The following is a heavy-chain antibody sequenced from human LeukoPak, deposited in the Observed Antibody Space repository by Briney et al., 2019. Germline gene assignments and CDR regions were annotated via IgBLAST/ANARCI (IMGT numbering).Heavy chain of an antibody. V-gene: IGHV1-18*01. D-gene: IGHD5-18*01. Sequence: ASVKVSCKASGYIFTSHGITWVRQAPGQGLEWMGWISGYNGTTNYAQKFQGRVTMTRDTSTSTVYMELSSLRSEDTAVYYCARDLGYSYGHHSYYFDYWGQGTLVTVSS. J-gene: IGHJ4*02. CDR1: GYIFTSHG. CDR2: ISGYNGTT. CDR3: ARDLGYSYGHHSYYFDY.